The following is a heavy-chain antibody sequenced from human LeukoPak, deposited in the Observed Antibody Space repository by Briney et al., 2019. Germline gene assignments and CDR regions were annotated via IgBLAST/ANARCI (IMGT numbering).Heavy chain of an antibody. CDR1: TSR. CDR2: IGTYGGDT. Sequence: ASVKVSCKATSRISWVRQAPGQGLEWMGWIGTYGGDTYYAQKFQGRITVTTDTSTTTVYRGLRNLRSDDTAVYYCARDLWNFYDDSGYNRDFDSWGQGTLVTVSS. V-gene: IGHV1-18*01. J-gene: IGHJ5*01. CDR3: ARDLWNFYDDSGYNRDFDS. D-gene: IGHD3-22*01.